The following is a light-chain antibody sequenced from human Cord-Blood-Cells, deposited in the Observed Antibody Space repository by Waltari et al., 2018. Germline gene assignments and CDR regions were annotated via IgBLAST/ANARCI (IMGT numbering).Light chain of an antibody. V-gene: IGKV1-5*03. J-gene: IGKJ2*01. Sequence: DIQMTRSPSTLSASVGDRVTITCRASQRISSWLAWYQQKPGKAPKLLIYKASSLESGVPSRFSGSGSGTEFTLTISSLQPDDFATYYCQQYNSYSYTFGQGTKLEIK. CDR3: QQYNSYSYT. CDR1: QRISSW. CDR2: KAS.